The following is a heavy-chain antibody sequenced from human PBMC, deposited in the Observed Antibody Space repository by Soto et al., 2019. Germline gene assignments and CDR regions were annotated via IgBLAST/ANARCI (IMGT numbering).Heavy chain of an antibody. V-gene: IGHV3-13*04. D-gene: IGHD6-19*01. CDR3: ARAGAVAGTALDY. Sequence: EVQLVESGGGLVQPGGSLRLSCAASGFTFSSYDMYWVRQVIGKGLEWVSGIGSGGDTYYPGSVKGRFTISRENAKNSFYLQMTSLRAGDTAIYYCARAGAVAGTALDYWGQGTLVAVSS. CDR1: GFTFSSYD. CDR2: IGSGGDT. J-gene: IGHJ4*02.